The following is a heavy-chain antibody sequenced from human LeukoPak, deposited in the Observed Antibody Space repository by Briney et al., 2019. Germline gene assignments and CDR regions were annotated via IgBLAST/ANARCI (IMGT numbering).Heavy chain of an antibody. V-gene: IGHV3-9*01. CDR3: VKGPYGSGSYYTS. CDR2: ISWNSGSI. Sequence: GGSLRLSCAASGFTFDDYAMHWVRQAPGKGLEWVSGISWNSGSIGYADSVKGRFTISRDNAKNSLYLQMNSLRAEDTALYYCVKGPYGSGSYYTSWGQGTLVTVSS. J-gene: IGHJ5*02. D-gene: IGHD3-10*01. CDR1: GFTFDDYA.